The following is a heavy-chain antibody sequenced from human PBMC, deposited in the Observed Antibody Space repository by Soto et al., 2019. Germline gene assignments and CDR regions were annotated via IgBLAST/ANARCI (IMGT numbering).Heavy chain of an antibody. CDR2: IYYSGST. J-gene: IGHJ5*02. V-gene: IGHV4-39*07. D-gene: IGHD1-7*01. CDR1: GGSISSSSYY. Sequence: SETLSLTCTVSGGSISSSSYYWGWIRQPPGKGLEWIGSIYYSGSTYYNPSLKSRVTISVDTSKNQFSLKLSSVTAADTAVYYCARVVYQPFQGTGTTPSVRFDPWGQGTLVTVSS. CDR3: ARVVYQPFQGTGTTPSVRFDP.